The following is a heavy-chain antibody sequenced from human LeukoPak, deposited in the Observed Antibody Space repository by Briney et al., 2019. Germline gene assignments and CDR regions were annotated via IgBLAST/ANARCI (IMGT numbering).Heavy chain of an antibody. Sequence: PGGSLRLSCAASGFTFSSYGMHWVRQAPGKGLEWVAVISYDGSNKYYADSVKGRFTISRDNSKNTLYLQMNSLRAEDTAVYYCAKNYDFWSGSPNPIDYWGQGTLVTVSS. J-gene: IGHJ4*02. D-gene: IGHD3-3*01. CDR2: ISYDGSNK. CDR1: GFTFSSYG. V-gene: IGHV3-30*18. CDR3: AKNYDFWSGSPNPIDY.